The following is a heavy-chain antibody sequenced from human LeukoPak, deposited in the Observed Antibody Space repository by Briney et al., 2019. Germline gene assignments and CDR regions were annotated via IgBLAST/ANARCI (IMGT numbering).Heavy chain of an antibody. D-gene: IGHD6-25*01. J-gene: IGHJ4*02. CDR1: GGTLSSYA. V-gene: IGHV1-69*05. Sequence: GASVKVSCKTSGGTLSSYAISWVRQAPGQGLEWMGRIIPIFGTANYAQKFQDRVTMTRDTSISTAYMELSRQRSDDTAVYYCARGQTASRQPDYWGQGTLVTVSS. CDR2: IIPIFGTA. CDR3: ARGQTASRQPDY.